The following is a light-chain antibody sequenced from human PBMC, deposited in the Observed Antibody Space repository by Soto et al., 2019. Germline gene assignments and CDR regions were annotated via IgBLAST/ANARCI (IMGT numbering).Light chain of an antibody. J-gene: IGLJ1*01. CDR2: DVS. CDR1: SSDVGGYNY. Sequence: QSALTQPRSVSGSPGQSVTISCTGTSSDVGGYNYVSWYQQHPGKAPKLIIYDVSKRPSGVPDRFSGSKSGNTASLTISGLQAEDEADYYCCSYAGSYTYVFGTGNKVTFL. V-gene: IGLV2-11*01. CDR3: CSYAGSYTYV.